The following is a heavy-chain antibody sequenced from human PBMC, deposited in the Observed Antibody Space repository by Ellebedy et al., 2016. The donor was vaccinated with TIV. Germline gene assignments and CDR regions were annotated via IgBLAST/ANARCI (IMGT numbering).Heavy chain of an antibody. CDR1: GYSFTSYD. J-gene: IGHJ4*02. D-gene: IGHD6-19*01. CDR3: ARGSSGWMAIDY. Sequence: AASVKVSCKASGYSFTSYDINWVRQATGQGPEWMGWMNPNNGNTGFAQKFQGRVTMTRKNSISTAYMELSSLRSDDTAVYYCARGSSGWMAIDYWGQGTLVTVSS. V-gene: IGHV1-8*01. CDR2: MNPNNGNT.